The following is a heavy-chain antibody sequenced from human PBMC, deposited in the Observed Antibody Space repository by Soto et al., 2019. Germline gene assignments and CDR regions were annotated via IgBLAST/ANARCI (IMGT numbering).Heavy chain of an antibody. J-gene: IGHJ3*02. CDR1: GFSFYNYW. CDR3: AGGSSNAFDI. V-gene: IGHV3-7*02. Sequence: EVQLVESGGGLVQPGESLRLSCAASGFSFYNYWMNWVRQAPGKGPEWVANIKPDGSDKNYVDSVKGRFTISRDNAKNSLFLQMNSLRAEDTAVYYCAGGSSNAFDIWGQGTMVTVSS. CDR2: IKPDGSDK.